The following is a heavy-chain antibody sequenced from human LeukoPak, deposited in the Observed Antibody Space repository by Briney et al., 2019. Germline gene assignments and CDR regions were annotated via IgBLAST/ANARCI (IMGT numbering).Heavy chain of an antibody. CDR1: GFTFSSYW. CDR2: IKQDGSEK. D-gene: IGHD2-21*02. J-gene: IGHJ5*02. CDR3: ARDGRGSCGADFFLSWFDP. Sequence: GGSLRLSCAASGFTFSSYWMSWVRQAPGKGLEWVANIKQDGSEKYYVDSVKGRFTISRDNAKNSLYLQMSSLRAEDTAVYYCARDGRGSCGADFFLSWFDPWGQGTLVTVSS. V-gene: IGHV3-7*01.